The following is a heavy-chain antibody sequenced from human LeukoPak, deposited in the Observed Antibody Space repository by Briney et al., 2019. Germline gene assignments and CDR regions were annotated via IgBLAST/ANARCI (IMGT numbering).Heavy chain of an antibody. D-gene: IGHD5-12*01. J-gene: IGHJ4*02. Sequence: GGSLRLSCAASGFTFSRDWMHWVRQAPGKGLVWVSRIKSDGTNTASADSVKGRFTISRDNAMNTLYLQMNGLRAEDTAVYYCTRGRGGYSGYDFFDYRGQGTLVTVSS. CDR1: GFTFSRDW. CDR2: IKSDGTNT. V-gene: IGHV3-74*01. CDR3: TRGRGGYSGYDFFDY.